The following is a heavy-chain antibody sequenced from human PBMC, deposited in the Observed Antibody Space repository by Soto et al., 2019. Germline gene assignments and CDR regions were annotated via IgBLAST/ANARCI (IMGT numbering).Heavy chain of an antibody. CDR3: ARALYCSGGSCSPLRGMDV. CDR2: IYHSGGT. V-gene: IGHV4-38-2*01. D-gene: IGHD2-15*01. Sequence: KTSETLSLTCAVSGYSISSGYYWGWIRQPPGKGLEWIGTIYHSGGTYYNPSLKSRVTISVDTSKNQFSLKVNSVTAADTAVYYCARALYCSGGSCSPLRGMDVWGLGTTVTVSS. CDR1: GYSISSGYY. J-gene: IGHJ6*02.